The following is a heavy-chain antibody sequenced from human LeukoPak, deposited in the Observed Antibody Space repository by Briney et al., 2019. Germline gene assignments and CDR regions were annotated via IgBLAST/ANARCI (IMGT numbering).Heavy chain of an antibody. CDR2: IYYSGST. CDR3: ARRRYDYFDY. D-gene: IGHD3-16*01. J-gene: IGHJ4*02. CDR1: GDSISPYF. V-gene: IGHV4-59*08. Sequence: SETLSLTCTVSGDSISPYFWSWIRQPPGKGLEWIGYIYYSGSTNYNPSLKSRVTISVDTSKNQFSLKLSSVTAADTAVYYCARRRYDYFDYWGQGTLVTVSS.